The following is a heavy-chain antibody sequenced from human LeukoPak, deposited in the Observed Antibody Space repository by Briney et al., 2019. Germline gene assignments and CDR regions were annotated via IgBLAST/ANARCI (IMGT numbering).Heavy chain of an antibody. J-gene: IGHJ4*02. CDR2: INPDGRNT. CDR3: ARGDGTFWGLPF. V-gene: IGHV3-74*01. D-gene: IGHD5-24*01. Sequence: PGGPLGLSCAASGFSFSNYWMHWVRQDEGKGWMGVSRINPDGRNTDYADPGRGRFSISRDNAKGTFYLEMNRLRGKDTAVYSCARGDGTFWGLPFWGRGTVITVS. CDR1: GFSFSNYW.